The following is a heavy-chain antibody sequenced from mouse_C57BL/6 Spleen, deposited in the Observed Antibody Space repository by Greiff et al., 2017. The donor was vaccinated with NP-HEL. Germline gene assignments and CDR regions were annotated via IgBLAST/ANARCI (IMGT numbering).Heavy chain of an antibody. Sequence: VQLQQSGAELARPGASVKLSCKASGYTFTSYGISWVKQRTGQGLEWIGEIYPRSGNTYYNEKFKGKATLTADKSSSTAYMELRSLTSEDSAVYFCARGGTVVATGAMDYWGQGTSVTVSS. J-gene: IGHJ4*01. CDR3: ARGGTVVATGAMDY. CDR1: GYTFTSYG. D-gene: IGHD1-1*01. CDR2: IYPRSGNT. V-gene: IGHV1-81*01.